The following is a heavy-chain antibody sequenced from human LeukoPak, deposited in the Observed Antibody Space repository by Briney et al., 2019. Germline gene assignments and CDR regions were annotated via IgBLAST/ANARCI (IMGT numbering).Heavy chain of an antibody. CDR2: INPSGGST. J-gene: IGHJ6*03. Sequence: ASVKVSCKASGYTFTSYYMHWVRQAPGQGLEWMGIINPSGGSTSYAQKFQGRVTITADESTSTAYMELSSLRSEDTAVYYCARGGVMGILTGYYYYYYYMDVWGKGTTVTISS. CDR1: GYTFTSYY. V-gene: IGHV1-46*01. CDR3: ARGGVMGILTGYYYYYYYMDV. D-gene: IGHD3-9*01.